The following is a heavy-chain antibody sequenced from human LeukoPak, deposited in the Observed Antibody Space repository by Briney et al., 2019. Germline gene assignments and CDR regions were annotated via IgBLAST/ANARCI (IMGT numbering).Heavy chain of an antibody. CDR2: INKDGSST. Sequence: GGSLRLSCSASGFTFSSYWMHWVRQAPGKGRGLVSRINKDGSSTSHAYSVKGRFTISRDNARNTRYLQMNSLRAEDAAVDDCARGGRRFWGQANLVTVSS. CDR3: ARGGRRF. D-gene: IGHD3-16*01. J-gene: IGHJ4*02. V-gene: IGHV3-74*01. CDR1: GFTFSSYW.